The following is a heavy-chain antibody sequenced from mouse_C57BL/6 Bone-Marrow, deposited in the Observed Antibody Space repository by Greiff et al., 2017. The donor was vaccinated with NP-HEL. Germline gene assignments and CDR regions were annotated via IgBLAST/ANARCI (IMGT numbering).Heavy chain of an antibody. Sequence: DVKLVESGGGLVKPGGSLKLSCAASGFTFSDYGMHWVRQAPEKGLEWVAYISSGSSTIYYADTVKGRFTISRDNAKNHLFLQMTSLRSEDTAMYYCARWGNCYAMDYWGQGTSVTVSS. CDR1: GFTFSDYG. D-gene: IGHD2-1*01. CDR2: ISSGSSTI. V-gene: IGHV5-17*01. CDR3: ARWGNCYAMDY. J-gene: IGHJ4*01.